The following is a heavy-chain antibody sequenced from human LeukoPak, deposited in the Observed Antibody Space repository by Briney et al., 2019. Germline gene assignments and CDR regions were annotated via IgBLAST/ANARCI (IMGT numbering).Heavy chain of an antibody. J-gene: IGHJ6*03. Sequence: GGSLRLSCAASGFTFSSYWMHWVRQAPGTGLEWVAFIRFDAINQYYADSVKGRFTISRDNSKDTLYLQMNSLRPEDTAVYYCAKDLGEGHYYYMDVWGKGTTVTISS. V-gene: IGHV3-30*02. CDR2: IRFDAINQ. D-gene: IGHD2-21*01. CDR3: AKDLGEGHYYYMDV. CDR1: GFTFSSYW.